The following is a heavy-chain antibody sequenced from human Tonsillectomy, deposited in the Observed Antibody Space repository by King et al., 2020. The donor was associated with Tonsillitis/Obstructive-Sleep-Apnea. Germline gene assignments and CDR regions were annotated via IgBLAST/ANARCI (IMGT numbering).Heavy chain of an antibody. CDR3: ARGSYDFWSGYCHY. Sequence: VQLVESGGGLIQPGGSLRLSCAASGFTVSSNYMSWVRQAPGKGLEWVSVIYSGGSTYYADSVKGRFTISRDNSKNTLYLQMNSLRAEDTAVYYCARGSYDFWSGYCHYWGQGTLVTVSS. V-gene: IGHV3-53*01. CDR2: IYSGGST. J-gene: IGHJ4*02. D-gene: IGHD3-3*01. CDR1: GFTVSSNY.